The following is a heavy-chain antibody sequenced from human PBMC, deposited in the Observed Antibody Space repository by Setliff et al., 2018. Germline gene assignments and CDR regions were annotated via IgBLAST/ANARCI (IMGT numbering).Heavy chain of an antibody. J-gene: IGHJ5*02. CDR2: ISYIGKT. CDR3: ARGPPGYNPYHWFDP. CDR1: GASVRSGPYY. V-gene: IGHV4-61*01. D-gene: IGHD5-12*01. Sequence: LSLTCTVSGASVRSGPYYWSWIRQPPGKGLEWIGFISYIGKTNYNPSLKSRITISLDTSKNQFSLTVNSVTAADTAVYYCARGPPGYNPYHWFDPWGQGTLVTVSS.